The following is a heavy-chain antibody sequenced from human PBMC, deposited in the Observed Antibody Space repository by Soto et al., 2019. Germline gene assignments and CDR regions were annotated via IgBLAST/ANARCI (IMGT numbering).Heavy chain of an antibody. CDR3: ARGTTPAEYFQH. CDR2: INPDSSGA. D-gene: IGHD2-15*01. Sequence: GASVEVSCQASLYTFTAYYSYCVRQAPGQGLEWVGWINPDSSGARYAQKFQGRVIMTMDTSLSTAYLELSRLRYDDTAVYFCARGTTPAEYFQHLGQGSLVPVSS. CDR1: LYTFTAYY. V-gene: IGHV1-2*02. J-gene: IGHJ1*01.